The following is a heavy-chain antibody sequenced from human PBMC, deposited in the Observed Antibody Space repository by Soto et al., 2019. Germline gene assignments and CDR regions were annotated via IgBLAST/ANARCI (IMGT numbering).Heavy chain of an antibody. CDR1: GGSFSGYY. CDR2: INHSGST. D-gene: IGHD4-17*01. CDR3: ASAVMLTYGDFHPAFDI. J-gene: IGHJ3*02. V-gene: IGHV4-34*01. Sequence: SETLSLTCAVYGGSFSGYYWSWIRQPPGKGLEWIGEINHSGSTNYNPSLKSRVTISVDTSKNQFSLKLSSVTAADTAVYYCASAVMLTYGDFHPAFDIWGQGTMVTVSS.